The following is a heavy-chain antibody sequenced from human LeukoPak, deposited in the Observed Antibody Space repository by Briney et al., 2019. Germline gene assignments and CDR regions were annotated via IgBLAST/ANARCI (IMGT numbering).Heavy chain of an antibody. CDR2: IQQDGTET. Sequence: GGSLRLSCAASGFTFSTSWMSWVRQAPGKGLEWVANIQQDGTETYYVDPVKGRFTISRDNAKNSLYLQMNSLRAEDTAVYYCARDHALREDYFDYWGQGTLVTVSS. CDR1: GFTFSTSW. CDR3: ARDHALREDYFDY. D-gene: IGHD1-26*01. J-gene: IGHJ4*02. V-gene: IGHV3-7*01.